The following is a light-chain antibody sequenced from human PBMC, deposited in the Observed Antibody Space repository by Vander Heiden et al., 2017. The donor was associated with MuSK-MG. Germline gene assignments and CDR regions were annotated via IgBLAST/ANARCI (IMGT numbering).Light chain of an antibody. CDR3: QKYNTAPLT. CDR1: QGISNY. CDR2: AAS. V-gene: IGKV1-27*01. Sequence: DIQMTQSPSSLSASVGDTVTITCRASQGISNYLAWYQQTPGKVPKLLIFAASTLQSGVPSRFSGSGSGTDFTLTITSLQPADVATYFCQKYNTAPLTFGGGTKVXIK. J-gene: IGKJ4*01.